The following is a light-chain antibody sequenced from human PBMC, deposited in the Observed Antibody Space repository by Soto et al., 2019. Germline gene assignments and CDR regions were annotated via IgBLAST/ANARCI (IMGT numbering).Light chain of an antibody. CDR2: DAS. CDR1: QSVSSSY. J-gene: IGKJ2*01. Sequence: EIVLTQSPGTLSLSPGERATLSCRASQSVSSSYLAWHQQKPGQAPRLLIYDASSRATGFPDRFSGSGSGTDFTLTISRLEPEDFAVYYCQQYGSSPYTFGQGTKLEIK. V-gene: IGKV3-20*01. CDR3: QQYGSSPYT.